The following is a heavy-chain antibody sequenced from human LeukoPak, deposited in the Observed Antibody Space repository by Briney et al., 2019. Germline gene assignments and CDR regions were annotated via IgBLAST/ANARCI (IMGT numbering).Heavy chain of an antibody. J-gene: IGHJ4*02. D-gene: IGHD6-25*01. CDR1: GGSISSYY. CDR2: FYYSGGT. CDR3: ARGGYGGLFDY. V-gene: IGHV4-59*12. Sequence: TSETLFLTCTVSGGSISSYYWNWIRQPPGKGPEWIGYFYYSGGTNYNPSLKSRVTISVDRSKNQFSLKLSSVTAADTAVYYCARGGYGGLFDYWGQGTLVTVSS.